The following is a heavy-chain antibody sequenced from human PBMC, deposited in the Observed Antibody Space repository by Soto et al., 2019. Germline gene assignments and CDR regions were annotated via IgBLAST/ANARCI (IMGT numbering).Heavy chain of an antibody. CDR3: ATRNQYYDFWSGYYPKRAFDI. V-gene: IGHV1-24*01. CDR1: GYTLTELS. Sequence: VKVSCKVSGYTLTELSMHWVRQAPGKGLEWMGGFDPEDGETIYAQKFQGRVTMTEDTSTDTAYMELSSLRSEDTAVYYCATRNQYYDFWSGYYPKRAFDIWGQGTMVTVS. D-gene: IGHD3-3*01. CDR2: FDPEDGET. J-gene: IGHJ3*02.